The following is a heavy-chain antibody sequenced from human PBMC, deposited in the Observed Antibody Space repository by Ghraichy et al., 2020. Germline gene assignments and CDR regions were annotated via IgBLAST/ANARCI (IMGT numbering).Heavy chain of an antibody. Sequence: SQTLSLTCTVSGGSISSSSYYWGWIRQPPGKGLEWIGSIYYSGSTYYNPSLKSRVTISVDTSKNQFSLKLSSVTAADTAVYYCARPYYDILTGYSNWFDPWGQGTLVTVSS. CDR3: ARPYYDILTGYSNWFDP. V-gene: IGHV4-39*01. D-gene: IGHD3-9*01. CDR1: GGSISSSSYY. CDR2: IYYSGST. J-gene: IGHJ5*02.